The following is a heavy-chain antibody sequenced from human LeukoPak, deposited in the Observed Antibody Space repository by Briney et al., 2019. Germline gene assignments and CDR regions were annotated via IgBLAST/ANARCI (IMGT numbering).Heavy chain of an antibody. J-gene: IGHJ4*02. CDR2: INSGGSQK. CDR3: AKLLGTAKTYDS. D-gene: IGHD2/OR15-2a*01. V-gene: IGHV3-7*01. Sequence: GGSLRLSCAASGFTFSGYSMSWVRQAPGKGLEWVASINSGGSQKLYVDSVKGRLTISRHNTKSSLYLQMNSLGAEDTAMYYCAKLLGTAKTYDSWGQGTGVTVSS. CDR1: GFTFSGYS.